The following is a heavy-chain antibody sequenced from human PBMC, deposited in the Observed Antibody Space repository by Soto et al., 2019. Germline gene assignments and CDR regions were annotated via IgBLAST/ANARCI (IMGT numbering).Heavy chain of an antibody. CDR1: GFTFSSYA. CDR3: AKALTPDSVVVPAADY. D-gene: IGHD2-2*01. CDR2: ISGSGGST. J-gene: IGHJ4*02. V-gene: IGHV3-23*01. Sequence: GGSLRLSCAASGFTFSSYAMSWVRQAPGKGLEWVSAISGSGGSTYYADSVKGRFTISRDNSKNTLYLQMNSLRAEDTAVYYCAKALTPDSVVVPAADYWGQGTLVTVSS.